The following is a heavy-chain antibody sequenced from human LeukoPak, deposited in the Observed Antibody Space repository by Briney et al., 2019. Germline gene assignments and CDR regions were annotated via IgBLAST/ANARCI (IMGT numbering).Heavy chain of an antibody. CDR2: INSNTGNP. V-gene: IGHV7-4-1*02. J-gene: IGHJ4*02. Sequence: ASVKVSCKASGYIFPSYAMNWVRQAPGQGLEWMGWINSNTGNPTYAQGFTGRFVFSLDTSVSTAYLQISSLKAEDTAVYCCAVPSSASCCNFDYWGQGTLVTVSS. CDR1: GYIFPSYA. CDR3: AVPSSASCCNFDY. D-gene: IGHD2-2*01.